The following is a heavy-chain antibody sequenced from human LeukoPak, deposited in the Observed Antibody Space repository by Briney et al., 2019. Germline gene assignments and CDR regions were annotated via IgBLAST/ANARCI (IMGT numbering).Heavy chain of an antibody. CDR2: MNPNSGNT. Sequence: EASVKVSCKASGYTFTSYDINWVRQATGQGLEWVGWMNPNSGNTGYAQKFQGRVTMTRNTSISTAYMELSSLRSEDTAVYYCARRAPHYYDSSGYLIGYWGQGTLVTVSS. V-gene: IGHV1-8*01. J-gene: IGHJ4*02. D-gene: IGHD3-22*01. CDR1: GYTFTSYD. CDR3: ARRAPHYYDSSGYLIGY.